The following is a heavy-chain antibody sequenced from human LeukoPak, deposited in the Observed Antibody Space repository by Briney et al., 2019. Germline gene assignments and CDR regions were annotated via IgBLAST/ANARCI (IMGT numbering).Heavy chain of an antibody. CDR1: GFTFSNYA. Sequence: GGSLRLSCAASGFTFSNYAMMWVRQAPGKGLEWVSTISGGGSDADYADSVKGRFTISRDNSKNTLHLQMNSLGAEDTARYYCARPDYSGIDPYYFDKWGQGTLVTVSS. D-gene: IGHD1-26*01. J-gene: IGHJ4*02. CDR2: ISGGGSDA. V-gene: IGHV3-23*01. CDR3: ARPDYSGIDPYYFDK.